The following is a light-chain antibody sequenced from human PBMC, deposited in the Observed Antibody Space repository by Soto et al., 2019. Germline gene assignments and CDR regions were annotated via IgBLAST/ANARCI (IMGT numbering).Light chain of an antibody. J-gene: IGKJ2*01. CDR1: QSVSSS. V-gene: IGKV3-15*01. CDR3: LQHKSWPFT. Sequence: EIVMTQSPATLSVSPGERATLSCSASQSVSSSLAWFQQKPGQAPRLLIYAASARATGIAARLSGSGSGTEFTLTISSLQSEDFAVYYCLQHKSWPFTFGQGTKLELK. CDR2: AAS.